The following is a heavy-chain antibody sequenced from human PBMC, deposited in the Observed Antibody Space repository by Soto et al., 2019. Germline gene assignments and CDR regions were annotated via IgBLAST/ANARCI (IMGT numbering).Heavy chain of an antibody. V-gene: IGHV3-30-3*01. CDR3: ARAMHAAMASKHNSFDP. CDR2: ISYDENNK. D-gene: IGHD2-2*01. Sequence: QVQLVESGGGVVQPGRSLRLSCAASGFTFRSYHMHWVRQAPGKGLEWVASISYDENNKYYTDSVKGRFTISRDNSKNTLYLQLNSLRSEDTAVYYCARAMHAAMASKHNSFDPWGQGTLVTVSS. CDR1: GFTFRSYH. J-gene: IGHJ5*02.